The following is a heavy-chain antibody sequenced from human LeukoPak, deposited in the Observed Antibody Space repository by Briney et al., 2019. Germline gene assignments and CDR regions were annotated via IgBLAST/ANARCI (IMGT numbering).Heavy chain of an antibody. V-gene: IGHV4-59*08. Sequence: PSETLSLTCTVSGGSISSYYWSWVRQPPGKGLEWIGYINYSGTTDYNPSLKSRVTISVDTSKNQFSLKLQSVSAADTAVYYCARHTGGLGGTGFDYWGQGTLVTVSS. CDR2: INYSGTT. CDR3: ARHTGGLGGTGFDY. J-gene: IGHJ4*02. D-gene: IGHD1-26*01. CDR1: GGSISSYY.